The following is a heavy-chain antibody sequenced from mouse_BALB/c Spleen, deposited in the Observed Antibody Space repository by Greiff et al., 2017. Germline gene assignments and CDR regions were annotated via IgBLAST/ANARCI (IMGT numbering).Heavy chain of an antibody. CDR1: GYTFSSYW. Sequence: VQLHQSGAELMKPGASVKISCKATGYTFSSYWIEWVKQRPGHGLEWIGEILPGSGSTNYNEKFKGKATFTADTSSNTAYMQLSSLTSEDSAVYYCARVGWDYYAMDDWGQGTSVTVSS. CDR3: ARVGWDYYAMDD. J-gene: IGHJ4*01. D-gene: IGHD2-3*01. V-gene: IGHV1-9*01. CDR2: ILPGSGST.